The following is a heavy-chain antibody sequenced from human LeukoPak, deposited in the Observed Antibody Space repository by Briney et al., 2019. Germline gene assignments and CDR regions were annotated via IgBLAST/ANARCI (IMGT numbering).Heavy chain of an antibody. D-gene: IGHD6-13*01. CDR3: ARGRDWAAVRIDY. CDR1: GFAFNDYY. Sequence: PGVTLRLFCGVSGFAFNDYYMSWVRQAPGKGLEWVQSIRTSGITVYYADSVKGRFTISRDNTKNSLYLQMNSLRAGDTAIYYCARGRDWAAVRIDYWGQGTLVTVSS. V-gene: IGHV3-11*01. J-gene: IGHJ4*02. CDR2: IRTSGITV.